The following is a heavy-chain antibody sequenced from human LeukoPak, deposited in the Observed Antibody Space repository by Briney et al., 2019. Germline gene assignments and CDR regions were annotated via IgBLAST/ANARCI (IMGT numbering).Heavy chain of an antibody. Sequence: WGSLRLSCAASGFTFSTYAMSWVRQAPGKGLEWVSTISASGGTTYYADSVKGRFTISRDSSKNMLYLQMNSLRAEDTAVYYCAKDISTSWYEKYFQHWGQGTLVTVSS. CDR1: GFTFSTYA. V-gene: IGHV3-23*01. CDR2: ISASGGTT. J-gene: IGHJ1*01. D-gene: IGHD6-19*01. CDR3: AKDISTSWYEKYFQH.